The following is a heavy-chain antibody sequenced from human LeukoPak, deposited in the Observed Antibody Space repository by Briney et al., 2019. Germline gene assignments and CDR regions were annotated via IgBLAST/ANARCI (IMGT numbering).Heavy chain of an antibody. V-gene: IGHV1-8*02. Sequence: ASVKVSCKAFGGTFSSYAISWVRQATGQGLEWMGWMNPNSGNTGYAQKFQGRVTMTRNTSISTAYMELSSLRSEDTAVYYCARGLLLYGMDVWGQGTTVTVSS. D-gene: IGHD2-21*02. CDR1: GGTFSSYA. CDR3: ARGLLLYGMDV. J-gene: IGHJ6*02. CDR2: MNPNSGNT.